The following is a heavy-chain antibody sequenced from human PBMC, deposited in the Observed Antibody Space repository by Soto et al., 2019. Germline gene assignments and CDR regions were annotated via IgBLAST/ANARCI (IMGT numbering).Heavy chain of an antibody. CDR3: ASMGAMVRGVSYGMDV. CDR2: ISSSSSYT. CDR1: GFTFSDYY. V-gene: IGHV3-11*05. D-gene: IGHD3-10*01. J-gene: IGHJ6*02. Sequence: QVQLVESGGGLVKPGGSLRLSCAASGFTFSDYYMSWIRQAPGKGLEWVSYISSSSSYTNYADSVKGRFTISRDNAKNSLYLQMNRLRAEDTAVYYCASMGAMVRGVSYGMDVWGQGTTVTVSS.